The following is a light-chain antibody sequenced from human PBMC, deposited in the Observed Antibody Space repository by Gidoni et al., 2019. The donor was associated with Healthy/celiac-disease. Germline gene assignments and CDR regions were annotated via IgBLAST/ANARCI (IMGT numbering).Light chain of an antibody. V-gene: IGKV3-11*01. J-gene: IGKJ2*01. CDR3: QQRSNWPQYT. Sequence: EIVLTQSPATLSLSPGERATLSCRASQSVSSYLAWYQQKPGQAPRLLIYDASNRATGIPARFSGSGSGTDFTLTISSLEPEDFAAYYCQQRSNWPQYTFGQGTKLEIK. CDR2: DAS. CDR1: QSVSSY.